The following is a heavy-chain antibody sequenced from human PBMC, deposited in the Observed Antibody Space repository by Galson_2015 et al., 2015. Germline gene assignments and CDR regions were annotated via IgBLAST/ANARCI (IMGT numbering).Heavy chain of an antibody. CDR3: AKDASAGGRVVDFDY. V-gene: IGHV3-9*01. Sequence: SLRLSCAASGFTFDDYAMHWVRQAPGKGLEWVAGITWNGGSIGYADSVKGRFTISRDNAKNSLYLQMNSLRAEDTALYHCAKDASAGGRVVDFDYWGQGTLVTVSS. D-gene: IGHD2-15*01. CDR2: ITWNGGSI. J-gene: IGHJ4*02. CDR1: GFTFDDYA.